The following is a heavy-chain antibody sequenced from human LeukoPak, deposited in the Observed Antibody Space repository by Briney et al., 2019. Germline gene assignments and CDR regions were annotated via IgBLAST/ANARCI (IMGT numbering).Heavy chain of an antibody. D-gene: IGHD3-10*01. V-gene: IGHV1-18*04. CDR1: GYTFTSYG. Sequence: ASVKVSCKASGYTFTSYGISWVRQAPGQGLEWMGWISAYNGNTSYAQKLQGRVTMTTDTSTSTAYMELRSLRSDDTAVYYCARGGITMVRGVVTLNWFDPWGQGTLVTVSS. CDR2: ISAYNGNT. CDR3: ARGGITMVRGVVTLNWFDP. J-gene: IGHJ5*02.